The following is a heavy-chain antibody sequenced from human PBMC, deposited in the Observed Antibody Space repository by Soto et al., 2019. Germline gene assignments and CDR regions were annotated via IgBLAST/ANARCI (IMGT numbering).Heavy chain of an antibody. CDR1: GFTFSSYW. CDR2: INSDGSST. D-gene: IGHD6-13*01. V-gene: IGHV3-74*01. CDR3: ATFFPYSSSWYVLAVAGTFYYYGMDV. Sequence: GGSLRLSCAASGFTFSSYWMHWVRQAPGKGLVWVSRINSDGSSTSYADSVKGRFTISRDNAKNTLYLQMNSLRAEDTAVYYCATFFPYSSSWYVLAVAGTFYYYGMDVWGQGTTVTVSS. J-gene: IGHJ6*02.